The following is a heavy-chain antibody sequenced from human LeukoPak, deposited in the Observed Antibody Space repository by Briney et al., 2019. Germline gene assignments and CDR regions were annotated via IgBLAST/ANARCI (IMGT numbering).Heavy chain of an antibody. CDR3: ARDKAYDLDVASGYYYNRGLDY. D-gene: IGHD3-22*01. J-gene: IGHJ4*02. V-gene: IGHV4-4*07. Sequence: SETLSLTCLVSGGSMSNYYWSWIRQPAGRGLEWIGRIYSTGTINYNPSLEGRVTMSVDTSKNQCSLNMRSVTAADTAVYFCARDKAYDLDVASGYYYNRGLDYWGQGTLVTVSS. CDR2: IYSTGTI. CDR1: GGSMSNYY.